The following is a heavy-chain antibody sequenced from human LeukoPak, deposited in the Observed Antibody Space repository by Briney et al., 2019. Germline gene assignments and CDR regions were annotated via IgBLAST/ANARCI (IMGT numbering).Heavy chain of an antibody. CDR3: ARDRGYYDYVWGSYTSGAFDI. D-gene: IGHD3-16*01. CDR1: GFTFSSYP. CDR2: ISYDVGKK. V-gene: IGHV3-30*04. J-gene: IGHJ3*02. Sequence: GRSLRLSCAASGFTFSSYPMPWVRQAPGKGLEWVAVISYDVGKKYYADSVKGRFTISRDNSKNTLYLQMNSLRAEDTAVYYCARDRGYYDYVWGSYTSGAFDIWGQGTMVTVSS.